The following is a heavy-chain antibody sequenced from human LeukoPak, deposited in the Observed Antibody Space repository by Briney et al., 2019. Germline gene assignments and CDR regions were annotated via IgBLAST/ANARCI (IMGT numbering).Heavy chain of an antibody. V-gene: IGHV4-39*07. CDR3: ARCGYSSSWYGEAFDI. CDR2: IYYSGST. J-gene: IGHJ3*02. CDR1: GGSISSSSYY. Sequence: PSETLSLTCTVSGGSISSSSYYWGWIRQPPGKGLEWIGSIYYSGSTYYNPSLKSRVTISVDTSKNQFSLKLSSVTAADTAVYYCARCGYSSSWYGEAFDIWGQGTMVTVSS. D-gene: IGHD6-13*01.